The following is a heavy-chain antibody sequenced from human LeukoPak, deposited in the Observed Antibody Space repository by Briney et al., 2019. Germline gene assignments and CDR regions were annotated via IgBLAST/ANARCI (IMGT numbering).Heavy chain of an antibody. CDR1: GFTFSSYS. J-gene: IGHJ4*02. D-gene: IGHD4-17*01. Sequence: TGGSLRLSCAASGFTFSSYSMNWVRQAPGKGLEWVSSITSRSSYIYYADSVKGRFTISRDNSKNTLYLQMNSLRAEDTAVYYCARGAGYSYGDYGGYWGQGTLVTVSS. CDR2: ITSRSSYI. CDR3: ARGAGYSYGDYGGY. V-gene: IGHV3-21*01.